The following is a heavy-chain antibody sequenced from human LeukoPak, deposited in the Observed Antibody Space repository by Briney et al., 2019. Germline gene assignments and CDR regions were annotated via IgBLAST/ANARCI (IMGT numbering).Heavy chain of an antibody. CDR3: ARDYGDYFDY. Sequence: PLETLSLTCTVSGGSISNYYWSWIRQPPGKGLEWIGYIYYSGSTNCNPSLKSRVIISVDTSKNQFSLKLSSVAAADTAVYYCARDYGDYFDYWGQGTLVTVSS. CDR1: GGSISNYY. J-gene: IGHJ4*02. D-gene: IGHD4-17*01. CDR2: IYYSGST. V-gene: IGHV4-59*01.